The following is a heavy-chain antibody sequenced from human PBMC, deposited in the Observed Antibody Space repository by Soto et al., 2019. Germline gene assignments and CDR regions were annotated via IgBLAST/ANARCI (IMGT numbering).Heavy chain of an antibody. D-gene: IGHD3-10*01. Sequence: SETLSLTCAVYGGSFSGYYWSWIRQPPGKGLEWIGEINHSGSTNYNPSLKSRVTISVDKSKNQFSLKLSSVTAADTAVYYCARGGNYGSGSYYNPVQTENQYYFDYWGQGTLVTVSS. CDR1: GGSFSGYY. V-gene: IGHV4-34*01. CDR2: INHSGST. CDR3: ARGGNYGSGSYYNPVQTENQYYFDY. J-gene: IGHJ4*02.